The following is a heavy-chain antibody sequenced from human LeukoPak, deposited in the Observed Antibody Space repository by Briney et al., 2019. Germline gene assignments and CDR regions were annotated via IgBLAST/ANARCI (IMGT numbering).Heavy chain of an antibody. Sequence: GGSLRISCAASGFTFSSYAMHWVRQAPGKGLEWVAVISYDGSNKYYADSVKGRFTISRDNSKNTLYLQMNSLRAEDTAVYYCARDPNDYGDYSGYWGQGTLVTVSS. V-gene: IGHV3-30-3*01. CDR1: GFTFSSYA. D-gene: IGHD4-17*01. J-gene: IGHJ4*02. CDR3: ARDPNDYGDYSGY. CDR2: ISYDGSNK.